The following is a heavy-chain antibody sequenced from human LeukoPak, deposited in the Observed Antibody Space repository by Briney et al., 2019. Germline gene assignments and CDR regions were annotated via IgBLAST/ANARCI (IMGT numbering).Heavy chain of an antibody. J-gene: IGHJ5*02. D-gene: IGHD7-27*01. CDR1: GFTFSSYA. V-gene: IGHV3-23*01. CDR2: ISGSGGST. Sequence: GGSLRLSCAASGFTFSSYAMSWVRQAPGKGLEWVSAISGSGGSTYYADSVKGRFTISRNNSRNTLYLQMNSLRAEDTAVYYCAKDHSNWGLNPWGQGTLVTVSS. CDR3: AKDHSNWGLNP.